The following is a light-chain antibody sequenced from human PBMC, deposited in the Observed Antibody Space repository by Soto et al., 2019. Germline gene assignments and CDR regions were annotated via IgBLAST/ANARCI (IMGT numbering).Light chain of an antibody. V-gene: IGLV2-23*02. Sequence: QSVLTQPASVSGSPGQSITISCAGTSRDVGSYNLVSWYQQHPGKAPKLMIFEVDKRPSGVSHRFSGSKSGNTASLTISGLQADDEGDYYCCSYAGSFTWVFGGGTKLTVL. CDR2: EVD. CDR3: CSYAGSFTWV. CDR1: SRDVGSYNL. J-gene: IGLJ3*02.